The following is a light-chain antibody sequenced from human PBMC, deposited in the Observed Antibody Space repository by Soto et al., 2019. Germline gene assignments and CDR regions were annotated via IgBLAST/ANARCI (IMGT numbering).Light chain of an antibody. CDR1: SGHSSYA. V-gene: IGLV4-69*01. CDR2: VNSNGSH. Sequence: QPVLTQSPSASASLGASVKLTCTLSSGHSSYAIAWHQQQPEKGPRYLMKVNSNGSHSKWDGIPDRFSGSSSGAERYLTITSLQSEDEADYYCQTWGSGIRVVSGGGTKLTVL. CDR3: QTWGSGIRVV. J-gene: IGLJ2*01.